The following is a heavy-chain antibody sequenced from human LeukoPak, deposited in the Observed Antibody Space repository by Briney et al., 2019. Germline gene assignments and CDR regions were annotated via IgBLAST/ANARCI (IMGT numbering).Heavy chain of an antibody. D-gene: IGHD1-26*01. CDR1: GFTFSSFW. CDR2: IKQDGSEK. V-gene: IGHV3-7*01. Sequence: GGSLRLSCAASGFTFSSFWMTWVRQTPKKGLEWVANIKQDGSEKYYVDSVKGRFTISRDNAENSLYLQMNSLRAEDTAAYYCARNFIAGAANWFDPWGQGTLVTVSS. J-gene: IGHJ5*02. CDR3: ARNFIAGAANWFDP.